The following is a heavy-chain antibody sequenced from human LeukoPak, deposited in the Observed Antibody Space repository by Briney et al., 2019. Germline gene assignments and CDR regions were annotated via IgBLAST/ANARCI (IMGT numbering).Heavy chain of an antibody. D-gene: IGHD5-18*01. CDR1: GFIFSNYN. J-gene: IGHJ4*02. V-gene: IGHV3-48*01. Sequence: PGGSLRLSCAASGFIFSNYNMNWVRQTPGKGLEWLSYISSSSGTIYYADSVKGRFTISGDNAKNSLYLQMNSLRAEDTAVYYCARALGYSYGYAVDYRGQGTLVTVSS. CDR3: ARALGYSYGYAVDY. CDR2: ISSSSGTI.